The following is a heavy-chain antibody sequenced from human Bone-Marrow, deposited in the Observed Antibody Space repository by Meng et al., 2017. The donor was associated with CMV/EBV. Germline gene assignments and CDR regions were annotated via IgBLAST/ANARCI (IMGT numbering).Heavy chain of an antibody. J-gene: IGHJ4*02. CDR3: ARAQRDDSSGYGFDY. CDR1: GYTFTGYY. D-gene: IGHD3-22*01. Sequence: ASVKVSCKASGYTFTGYYMHWVRQAPGQGLEWMGWINPNSGGTNYAQKFQGRVTMTRDTSISTAYMELSRLRSGDTAVYYCARAQRDDSSGYGFDYWGQGTLVTVSS. V-gene: IGHV1-2*02. CDR2: INPNSGGT.